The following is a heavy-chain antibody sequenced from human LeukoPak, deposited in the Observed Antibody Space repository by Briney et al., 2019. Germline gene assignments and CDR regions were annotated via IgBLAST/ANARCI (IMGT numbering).Heavy chain of an antibody. CDR1: GGPIFSSPFY. D-gene: IGHD4-11*01. Sequence: PSETLSLTCTVSGGPIFSSPFYWGWIRQPPGKGPEWIASGYYNGITYYNPPLKSRVPISVDTSKKQFALQVTSVTAADTAIYYCARLMTTVATWGQGTLVTVSS. CDR3: ARLMTTVAT. CDR2: GYYNGIT. J-gene: IGHJ4*02. V-gene: IGHV4-39*01.